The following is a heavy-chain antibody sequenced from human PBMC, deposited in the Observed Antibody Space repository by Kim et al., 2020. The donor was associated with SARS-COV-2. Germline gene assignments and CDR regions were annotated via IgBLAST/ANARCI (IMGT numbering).Heavy chain of an antibody. CDR3: GRNGVYLDV. J-gene: IGHJ6*03. CDR2: IHSTWTT. D-gene: IGHD2-8*01. Sequence: SETLSLTCTVSGASINNNYWTWIRQSPEKGLEWIGYIHSTWTTEYNPSLEGRVTLSIDTSRNQFSLTLRSVTAADTAMYFCGRNGVYLDVWGKGTTVTVSS. CDR1: GASINNNY. V-gene: IGHV4-59*08.